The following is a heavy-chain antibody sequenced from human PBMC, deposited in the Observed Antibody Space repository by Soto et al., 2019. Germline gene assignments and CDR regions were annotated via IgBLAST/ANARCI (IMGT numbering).Heavy chain of an antibody. CDR1: GFTLSTYS. CDR3: AKDRQPDGNWSIDY. D-gene: IGHD3-3*01. J-gene: IGHJ4*02. V-gene: IGHV3-23*01. CDR2: IVASNSRT. Sequence: EVQLLESGGHLVQPGGSLRLSCAASGFTLSTYSMTWVRQAPGKGLEWVSSIVASNSRTDYADSVKGRFTISRDNSQNMLFLQMNSLRAEDTAVYYCAKDRQPDGNWSIDYWGQGTLVTVSS.